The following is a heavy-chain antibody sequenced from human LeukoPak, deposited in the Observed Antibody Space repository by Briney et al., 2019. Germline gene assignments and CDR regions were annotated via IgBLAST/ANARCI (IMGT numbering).Heavy chain of an antibody. J-gene: IGHJ4*02. D-gene: IGHD6-13*01. V-gene: IGHV3-53*01. CDR1: GFIFSDHY. CDR3: ARVAAAGPVDY. Sequence: GGSLRLSCAASGFIFSDHYMDWVRQTPGKGLEWVSVTYTGRSTYYADSVKGRFTIYRDNSKNMLYLQMNSLRAEDTAVYYCARVAAAGPVDYWGQGTLVTVSS. CDR2: TYTGRST.